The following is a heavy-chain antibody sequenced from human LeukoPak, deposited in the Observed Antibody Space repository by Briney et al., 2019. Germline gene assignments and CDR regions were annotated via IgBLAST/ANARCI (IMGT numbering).Heavy chain of an antibody. CDR3: ARRGFSGYAANYHYYYGMDV. CDR2: IKQDRSEK. V-gene: IGHV3-7*01. Sequence: GGSLRLSCAACGFIFSCYRMSWLRQARGEGVVWVANIKQDRSEKYYVDSVKHRFSIYKDNANNPLYLQHNSLRAEDTALYYCARRGFSGYAANYHYYYGMDVWLQGST. D-gene: IGHD5-12*01. CDR1: GFIFSCYR. J-gene: IGHJ6*02.